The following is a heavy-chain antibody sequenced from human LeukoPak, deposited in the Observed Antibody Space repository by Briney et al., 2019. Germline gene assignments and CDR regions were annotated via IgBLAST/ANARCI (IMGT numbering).Heavy chain of an antibody. J-gene: IGHJ3*02. CDR3: ARVASPRRAREDAFDI. CDR1: GFTFSSYA. CDR2: ISYDGSNK. Sequence: GGSLRLSCAASGFTFSSYAMHWVRQAPGKGLEWVAVISYDGSNKYYADSVKGQFTISRDNSKNTLYLQMNSLRAEDTAVYYCARVASPRRAREDAFDIWGQGTMVTVSS. V-gene: IGHV3-30-3*01.